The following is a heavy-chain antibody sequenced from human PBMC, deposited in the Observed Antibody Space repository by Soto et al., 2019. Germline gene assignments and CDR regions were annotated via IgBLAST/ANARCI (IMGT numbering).Heavy chain of an antibody. CDR3: AREELDIVVVPAAMRGWFDP. J-gene: IGHJ5*02. D-gene: IGHD2-2*03. V-gene: IGHV4-31*02. CDR2: IYYSGST. Sequence: SETLSLTCTVSGGSISSGGYYWSWIRQHPGKGLEWIGYIYYSGSTYYNPSLKSRVTISVDTSKNQFSLKLSSVTAADTAVYYCAREELDIVVVPAAMRGWFDPWGQGTLVTVSS. CDR1: GGSISSGGYY.